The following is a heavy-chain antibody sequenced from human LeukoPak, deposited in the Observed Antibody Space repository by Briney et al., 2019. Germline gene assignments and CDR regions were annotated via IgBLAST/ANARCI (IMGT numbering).Heavy chain of an antibody. J-gene: IGHJ4*02. CDR1: GGTFSSYA. Sequence: SVKVSCKASGGTFSSYAISWVRQAPGQGLEWMGGIIPIFGTANYAQKFQGRVTITADESTSKAYMELSSLRSEDTAVYYCARDEGTTGTKKPHFFDYWGQGTLVTVSS. D-gene: IGHD1-1*01. CDR3: ARDEGTTGTKKPHFFDY. V-gene: IGHV1-69*01. CDR2: IIPIFGTA.